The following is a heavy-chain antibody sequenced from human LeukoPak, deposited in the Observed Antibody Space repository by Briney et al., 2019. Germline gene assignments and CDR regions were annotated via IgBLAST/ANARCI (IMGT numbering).Heavy chain of an antibody. CDR3: ARAALRVRADFFDY. D-gene: IGHD1-26*01. CDR1: GGSITSGNYY. J-gene: IGHJ4*02. CDR2: IYTSGST. V-gene: IGHV4-61*02. Sequence: SETLSLTCTVSGGSITSGNYYWSWIRQPAGKGLEWIGRIYTSGSTDYNPSLKSRITISVDTSKNQFSLKLSSVTAADTAVYYCARAALRVRADFFDYWGQGTLVTVSS.